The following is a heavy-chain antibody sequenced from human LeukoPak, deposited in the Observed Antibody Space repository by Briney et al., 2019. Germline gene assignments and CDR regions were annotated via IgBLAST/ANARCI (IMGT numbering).Heavy chain of an antibody. V-gene: IGHV3-7*01. CDR3: ARDYDYYGSGSYLGY. Sequence: PGGSLRLPCAASGFTFNNYWMSWVRQAPGKGLEWVANIKQDGCEKYYVDSVKGRFTISRDNAKNSLYLQMNSLRAEDTAVYYCARDYDYYGSGSYLGYWGQGTLVTVSS. J-gene: IGHJ4*02. CDR2: IKQDGCEK. CDR1: GFTFNNYW. D-gene: IGHD3-10*01.